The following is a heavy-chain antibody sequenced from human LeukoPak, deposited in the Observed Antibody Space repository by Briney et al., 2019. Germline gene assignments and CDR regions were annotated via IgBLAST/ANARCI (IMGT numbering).Heavy chain of an antibody. CDR2: IVGASGDT. CDR3: AADSWFGQTPSLIFDG. Sequence: SVKLFCKSSGFTFSSSAIQWVRQARGQRLEWIRWIVGASGDTYYAQKFQERVTITRDMSTSTAYMELSSLRSEDTAVYFCAADSWFGQTPSLIFDGGGQGTLVTAS. J-gene: IGHJ4*02. D-gene: IGHD3-10*01. V-gene: IGHV1-58*02. CDR1: GFTFSSSA.